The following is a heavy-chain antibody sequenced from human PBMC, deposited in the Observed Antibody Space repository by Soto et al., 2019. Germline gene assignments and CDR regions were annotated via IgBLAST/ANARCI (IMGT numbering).Heavy chain of an antibody. CDR3: EKTVSTETNEYFDQ. Sequence: QVQLVESGGGVVQPGRSLRLSCAASGFTFSSYGMHWVRQAPGKGLEWVAVMSHGGGNTYGADSVKGRFTISRDNSKKTLNMRMISQRPAEAAGTHCEKTVSTETNEYFDQGGRGTLV. CDR1: GFTFSSYG. J-gene: IGHJ4*02. CDR2: MSHGGGNT. V-gene: IGHV3-30*18. D-gene: IGHD4-17*01.